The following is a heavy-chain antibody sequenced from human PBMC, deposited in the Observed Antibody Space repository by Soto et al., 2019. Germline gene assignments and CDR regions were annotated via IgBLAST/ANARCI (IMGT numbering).Heavy chain of an antibody. CDR2: ISGTGTNI. J-gene: IGHJ5*02. Sequence: PGGSLRLSCAASGFTFSTFEMNWVRQAPGKGLEWVSYISGTGTNIFYADSVKGRFTIPRDNAKNSLYLQMNSLRVEDTAVYFCARDPGASWFDAWGQGTLVTVSS. CDR3: ARDPGASWFDA. CDR1: GFTFSTFE. V-gene: IGHV3-48*03.